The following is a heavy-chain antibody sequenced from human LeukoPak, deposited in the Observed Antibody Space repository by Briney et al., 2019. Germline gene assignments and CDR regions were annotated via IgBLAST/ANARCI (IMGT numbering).Heavy chain of an antibody. D-gene: IGHD3-10*01. Sequence: GGSLRLSCAASGFTFSSYAMSWVRQAPGKGLEWVSAISGSGGSTYYADSVKGRFTISRDNSKNTLYLQMNSLRAEDTAVYYCAKDLVPYGSGRRPNDYWGQGTLVTVSS. CDR1: GFTFSSYA. V-gene: IGHV3-23*01. J-gene: IGHJ4*02. CDR3: AKDLVPYGSGRRPNDY. CDR2: ISGSGGST.